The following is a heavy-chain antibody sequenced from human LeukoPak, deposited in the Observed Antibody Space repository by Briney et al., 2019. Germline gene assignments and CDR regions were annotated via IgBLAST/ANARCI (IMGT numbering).Heavy chain of an antibody. CDR1: GVSISNGGYS. D-gene: IGHD2-15*01. V-gene: IGHV4-30-2*01. Sequence: SETLSLTFADSGVSISNGGYSWSCIRHPPGKGLEWIGYIYHSGCTYYNPSLKSRVTISVDRFKNQFSLKLSSVTAADTAVYYCARAMVVAATHFDYWGQGTLVTVSS. CDR3: ARAMVVAATHFDY. J-gene: IGHJ4*02. CDR2: IYHSGCT.